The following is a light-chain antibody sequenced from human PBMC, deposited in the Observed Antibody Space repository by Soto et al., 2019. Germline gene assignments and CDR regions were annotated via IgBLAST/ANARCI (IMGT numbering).Light chain of an antibody. CDR1: SSNIGSNY. J-gene: IGLJ1*01. V-gene: IGLV1-47*02. CDR2: SNN. CDR3: AAWDDRLHGYV. Sequence: QTVVTQPPSASGTAGQTVTISCSGSSSNIGSNYVYWYQQLPGTAPKLLIYSNNQRPSGVPDRFSGSKSGTSASLAISGLRSDDEADYYCAAWDDRLHGYVFATGTKVTVL.